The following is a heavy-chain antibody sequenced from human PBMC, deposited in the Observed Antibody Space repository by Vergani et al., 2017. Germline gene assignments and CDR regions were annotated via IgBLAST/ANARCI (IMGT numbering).Heavy chain of an antibody. CDR1: EFTFSNYA. D-gene: IGHD3/OR15-3a*01. CDR2: ISGQNFRT. V-gene: IGHV3-23*01. CDR3: AKDDVDWNSDY. Sequence: EVQLLESGGGLVQPGGSLRLTCAASEFTFSNYAMNWVRQAPGKGLEWVSGISGQNFRTHYADSVKGRFTISRDDSKNTVYLQINSLRAEDTAVYYCAKDDVDWNSDYWGQGTLVTVSS. J-gene: IGHJ4*02.